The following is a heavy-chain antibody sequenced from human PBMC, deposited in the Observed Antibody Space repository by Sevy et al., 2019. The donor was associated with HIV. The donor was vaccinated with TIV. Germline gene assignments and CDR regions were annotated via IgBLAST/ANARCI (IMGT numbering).Heavy chain of an antibody. J-gene: IGHJ4*02. CDR2: FDPEDGET. V-gene: IGHV1-24*01. CDR3: ATDRRNYFYGSGSYLFDY. D-gene: IGHD3-10*01. CDR1: GYTLTELS. Sequence: ASVKVSFKVSGYTLTELSMHWVRQAPGKGLEWMGGFDPEDGETIYAQKFQGRVTMTEDTSTDTAYMELSSLRSEDTAVYYCATDRRNYFYGSGSYLFDYWGQGTLVTVSS.